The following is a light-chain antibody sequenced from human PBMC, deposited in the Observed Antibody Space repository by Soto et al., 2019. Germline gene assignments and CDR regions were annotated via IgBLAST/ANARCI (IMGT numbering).Light chain of an antibody. Sequence: ETVLTQSPGTLSLSPGERATLSCRASQSISSGYLAWYQQRPGQAPRLLISGASTRATGIPDRFSGSGSGTDFTLTISRLESEDFAVYYCQQYGGSPLVTFGGGTKVEIK. CDR2: GAS. V-gene: IGKV3-20*01. CDR3: QQYGGSPLVT. CDR1: QSISSGY. J-gene: IGKJ4*01.